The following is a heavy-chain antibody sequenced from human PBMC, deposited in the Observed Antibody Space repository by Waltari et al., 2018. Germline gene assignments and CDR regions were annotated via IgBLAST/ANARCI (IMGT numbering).Heavy chain of an antibody. CDR2: IIPVFGTA. J-gene: IGHJ5*02. CDR1: GGTFSSYA. D-gene: IGHD6-13*01. Sequence: QVQLVQSGAEVKKLGSSVKVSCKASGGTFSSYAINWVRQAPGQGLEWMGGIIPVFGTANDAQRFQGRVTITTEESTSTAYMELSSLKPEDTAVYYCTRVTGGSWEGGFDPWGQGTLVTVSS. V-gene: IGHV1-69*05. CDR3: TRVTGGSWEGGFDP.